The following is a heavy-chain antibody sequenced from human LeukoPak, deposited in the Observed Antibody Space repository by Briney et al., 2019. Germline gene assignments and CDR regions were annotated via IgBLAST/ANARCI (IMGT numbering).Heavy chain of an antibody. Sequence: SVKVSCKASGGTFSSYAISWVRQAPGQGLEWMGGIIPILGTANYAQKFQGRVTITADESTSTAYMELSSLRSEDTAVYYCAREGTYYYDSSGYRDAFDIWGQGTMVTVSS. D-gene: IGHD3-22*01. CDR1: GGTFSSYA. V-gene: IGHV1-69*13. J-gene: IGHJ3*02. CDR3: AREGTYYYDSSGYRDAFDI. CDR2: IIPILGTA.